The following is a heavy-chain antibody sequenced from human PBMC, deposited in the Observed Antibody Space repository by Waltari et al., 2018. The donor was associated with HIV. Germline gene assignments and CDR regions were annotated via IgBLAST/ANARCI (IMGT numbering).Heavy chain of an antibody. Sequence: EVQLVESGGGLVQPGGSLRLSCAASGFTFSSYSMNWVRQAPGKVLVCVSYISSSSSTIYYADSVKGRFTISRDNAKNSLYLQMNSLRDEDTAVYYCARGKATEAGLDYWGQGTLVTVSS. CDR1: GFTFSSYS. CDR2: ISSSSSTI. J-gene: IGHJ4*02. D-gene: IGHD1-26*01. V-gene: IGHV3-48*02. CDR3: ARGKATEAGLDY.